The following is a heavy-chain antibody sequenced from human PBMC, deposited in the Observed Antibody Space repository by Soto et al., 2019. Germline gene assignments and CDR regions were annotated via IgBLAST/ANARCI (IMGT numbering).Heavy chain of an antibody. CDR1: GFTFSKAW. CDR2: IKSKSDGGTT. CDR3: TTGAYYDFWNGYQFFDY. J-gene: IGHJ4*02. D-gene: IGHD3-3*01. Sequence: EVQLVESGGGLVKPGGSLRLSCAASGFTFSKAWMSWVRQAPGKGLEWVGRIKSKSDGGTTDYAAPVKGRFTISRDDSKNTLYLQMNSLKTEDTVVYYCTTGAYYDFWNGYQFFDYWGQGTRVTVSS. V-gene: IGHV3-15*01.